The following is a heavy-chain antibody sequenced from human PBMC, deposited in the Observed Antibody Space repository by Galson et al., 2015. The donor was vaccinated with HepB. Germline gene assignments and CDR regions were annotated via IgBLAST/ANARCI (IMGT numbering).Heavy chain of an antibody. CDR1: GFTFGDYA. J-gene: IGHJ4*02. D-gene: IGHD4-17*01. CDR3: SRYVFDYGDYEDKIYDY. Sequence: SLRLSCAASGFTFGDYAMSWFRQAPGKGLEWVGFMRSKANGGTTEYAASVKGRFTISRDDSKGIAYLQMNSLKTEDTAVYYCSRYVFDYGDYEDKIYDYWGQGTLVTVSS. V-gene: IGHV3-49*03. CDR2: MRSKANGGTT.